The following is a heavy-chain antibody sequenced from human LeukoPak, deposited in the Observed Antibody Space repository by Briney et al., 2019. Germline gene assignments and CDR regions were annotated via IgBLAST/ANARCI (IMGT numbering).Heavy chain of an antibody. Sequence: SETLSLTCTVSGGSISGYYWSWLRQPPGKGLEWIGYIYTSGSTNYKPSLKSRVTISVDTSNNQFSLKLSSVTAADSAVYYCARHAWYNGYDRYFDLRGRGTLVTVSS. D-gene: IGHD5-12*01. CDR1: GGSISGYY. CDR3: ARHAWYNGYDRYFDL. J-gene: IGHJ2*01. CDR2: IYTSGST. V-gene: IGHV4-4*09.